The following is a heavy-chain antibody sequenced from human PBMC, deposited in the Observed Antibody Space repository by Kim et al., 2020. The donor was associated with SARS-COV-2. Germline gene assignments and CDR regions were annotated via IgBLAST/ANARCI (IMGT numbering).Heavy chain of an antibody. CDR2: ISSSSSYI. CDR3: ARDQYYDFWSGLYDAKYYYGMDV. J-gene: IGHJ6*02. Sequence: GGSLRLSCAASGFTFSSYSMNWVRQAPGKGLEWVSSISSSSSYIYYADSVKGRFTISRDNAKNSLYLQMNSLRAEDTAVYYCARDQYYDFWSGLYDAKYYYGMDVWGQGTTVTVSS. D-gene: IGHD3-3*01. V-gene: IGHV3-21*01. CDR1: GFTFSSYS.